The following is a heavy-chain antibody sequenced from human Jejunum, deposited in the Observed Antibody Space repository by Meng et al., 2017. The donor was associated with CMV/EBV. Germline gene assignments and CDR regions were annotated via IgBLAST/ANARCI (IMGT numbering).Heavy chain of an antibody. V-gene: IGHV3-30*04. CDR1: A. CDR2: ILNDGSGQ. Sequence: AMHWVRQAQGKGLEWLKRILNDGSGQYYGGAVKGRFTISRDNSKNMVYLEMNSLRPEDTAIYYCVRERYCSGATCAYFDYWGQGTRVTSPQ. D-gene: IGHD2-15*01. CDR3: VRERYCSGATCAYFDY. J-gene: IGHJ4*02.